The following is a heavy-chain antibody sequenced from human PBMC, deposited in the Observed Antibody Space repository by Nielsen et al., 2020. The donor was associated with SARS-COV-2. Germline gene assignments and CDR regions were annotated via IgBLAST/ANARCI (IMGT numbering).Heavy chain of an antibody. J-gene: IGHJ4*02. CDR3: ARSPKPYYFDY. CDR1: GYSFTSYW. Sequence: GESLKISCKGSGYSFTSYWISWVRQIPGKGPEWMGRIDPSDSYTNYSPSFQGHVTISADKSINTAYLQWSSLKASDTAMYYCARSPKPYYFDYWGQGTLVTVSS. D-gene: IGHD1-14*01. V-gene: IGHV5-10-1*01. CDR2: IDPSDSYT.